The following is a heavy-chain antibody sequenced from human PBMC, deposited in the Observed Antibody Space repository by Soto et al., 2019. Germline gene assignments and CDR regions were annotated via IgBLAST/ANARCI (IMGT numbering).Heavy chain of an antibody. CDR1: GGSISSGGFY. CDR3: ARGVWFDP. CDR2: IFYSGST. V-gene: IGHV4-31*03. Sequence: PSETLSLTCTVSGGSISSGGFYWSWIRQHPGKGLEWIGYIFYSGSTNYNPSLKSRVTISVDTSKNQFSLKLSSVTAADTAVYYCARGVWFDPWGQGTLVTVSS. J-gene: IGHJ5*02.